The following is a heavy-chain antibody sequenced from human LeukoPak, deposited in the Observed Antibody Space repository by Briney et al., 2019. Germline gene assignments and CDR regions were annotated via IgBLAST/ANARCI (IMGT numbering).Heavy chain of an antibody. CDR1: GRSIRSYH. D-gene: IGHD2-15*01. CDR3: AKCCSDSSCRKIDALYI. Sequence: PSETLSLTCTVSGRSIRSYHWSWIRQPRAKGLEWGGHNYCCESTNYNPSLKSRLTQSHDPSKNQFLLKQSSVTGADTAIYYWAKCCSDSSCRKIDALYIWLRGTMVGVCS. CDR2: NYCCEST. J-gene: IGHJ3*02. V-gene: IGHV4-59*01.